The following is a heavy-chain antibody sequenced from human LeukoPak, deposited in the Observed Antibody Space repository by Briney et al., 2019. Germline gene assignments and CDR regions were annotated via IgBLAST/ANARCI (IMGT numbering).Heavy chain of an antibody. Sequence: ASVKVSCKASGYTFTSYGISWVRQAPGQGLEWMGWISAYNGNTNYAQKLQGRVTMTTDTSTSTAYMELRSLRSDDTAVYYCARDPPYYYDSSGYYYYYYMDVWGKGTMVTVSS. J-gene: IGHJ6*03. CDR3: ARDPPYYYDSSGYYYYYYMDV. CDR1: GYTFTSYG. CDR2: ISAYNGNT. V-gene: IGHV1-18*01. D-gene: IGHD3-22*01.